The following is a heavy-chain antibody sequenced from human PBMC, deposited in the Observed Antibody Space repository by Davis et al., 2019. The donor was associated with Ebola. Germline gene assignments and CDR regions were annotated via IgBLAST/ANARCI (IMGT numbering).Heavy chain of an antibody. D-gene: IGHD6-6*01. V-gene: IGHV4-34*01. CDR3: ARLAAYSSSSFDY. CDR1: GGSFSGYY. Sequence: SETLSLTCAVYGGSFSGYYWSWIRQPPGKGLEWIGEINHSGSTNYNPSLKSRVTISVDTSKNQFSLKLSSVTAADTAVYYCARLAAYSSSSFDYWGQGTTVTVSS. J-gene: IGHJ4*03. CDR2: INHSGST.